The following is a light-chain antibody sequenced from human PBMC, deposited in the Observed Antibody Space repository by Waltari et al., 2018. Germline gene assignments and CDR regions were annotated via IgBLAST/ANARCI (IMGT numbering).Light chain of an antibody. V-gene: IGKV3-15*01. J-gene: IGKJ1*01. CDR2: DTS. Sequence: EIVMTQSPAVLSVSPGDRVTLSCRASQSVSGKFGWYQQRPGQVPRLVIYDTSTMATGIPDRFTGSGSGTVFTLTINSVQSDDFAIYYCLQCDNKWTFGQGTKVEFK. CDR3: LQCDNKWT. CDR1: QSVSGK.